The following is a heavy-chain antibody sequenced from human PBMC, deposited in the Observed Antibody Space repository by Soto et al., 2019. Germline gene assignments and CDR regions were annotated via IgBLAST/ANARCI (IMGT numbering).Heavy chain of an antibody. J-gene: IGHJ6*02. V-gene: IGHV5-51*01. CDR2: IYPGDSDT. D-gene: IGHD2-21*01. CDR3: ASGLVDSYYYYGMDV. Sequence: PGESLKISCKGSGYSFTSYWIGWVRQMPGKGLGWMGIIYPGDSDTRYSPSFQGQVTISADKSISTAYLQWSSLKASDTAMYYCASGLVDSYYYYGMDVWGQGTTVTVSS. CDR1: GYSFTSYW.